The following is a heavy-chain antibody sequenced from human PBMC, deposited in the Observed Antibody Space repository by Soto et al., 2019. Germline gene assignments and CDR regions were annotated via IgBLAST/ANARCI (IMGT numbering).Heavy chain of an antibody. V-gene: IGHV3-13*01. CDR2: IGTAGDT. Sequence: EVQLVESGGGLVQPGGSLRLSCAASGFTFSSYDMHWVRQATGKGLEWVSAIGTAGDTYYPGSVKGRFTISRENAKNSLYLQMNSLRAGDTAVYYCARAIYCSGGSCYPNDAFDIWSQGTMVTVSS. D-gene: IGHD2-15*01. CDR3: ARAIYCSGGSCYPNDAFDI. CDR1: GFTFSSYD. J-gene: IGHJ3*02.